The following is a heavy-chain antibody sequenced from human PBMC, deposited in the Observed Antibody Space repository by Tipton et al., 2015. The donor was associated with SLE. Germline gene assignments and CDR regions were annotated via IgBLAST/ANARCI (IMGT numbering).Heavy chain of an antibody. CDR2: TMPIYGTA. D-gene: IGHD3-3*01. J-gene: IGHJ4*02. CDR1: GGSLSSSG. V-gene: IGHV1-69*01. Sequence: QSGAEVKKPGSSVKVSCKAPGGSLSSSGISWVRQASGQGLEWMGGTMPIYGTANYAQKFQGRVTITADYSTSSVYMELSSLTYEDTAVYYCAREGYYDFGWGQGTLVTVPS. CDR3: AREGYYDFG.